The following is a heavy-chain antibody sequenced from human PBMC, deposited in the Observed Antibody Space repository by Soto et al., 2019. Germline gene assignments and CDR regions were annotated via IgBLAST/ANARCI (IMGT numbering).Heavy chain of an antibody. CDR3: KHRRDSSWYFDY. CDR2: IYWDGDK. V-gene: IGHV2-5*02. J-gene: IGHJ4*02. Sequence: QITLKESGPTLVKPTQTLTLTCTFSGFSLSTSGVGVGWIRQPPGKALEWLALIYWDGDKRYSPSLKSRLTITKETSKSQVVLTVTNMDPVDTATYYCKHRRDSSWYFDYWGQGTLVTVSS. D-gene: IGHD6-13*01. CDR1: GFSLSTSGVG.